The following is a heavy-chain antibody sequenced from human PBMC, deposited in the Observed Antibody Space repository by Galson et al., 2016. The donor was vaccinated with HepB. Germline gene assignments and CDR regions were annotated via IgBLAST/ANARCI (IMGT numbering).Heavy chain of an antibody. J-gene: IGHJ6*03. CDR2: IWYDGSNI. V-gene: IGHV3-33*01. D-gene: IGHD2-2*02. CDR3: ARGGCSSTSCYRGRYYYYYYMDV. Sequence: SLRLSCAASGFTFSSYGMHWVRQAPGKGLEWVAVIWYDGSNIYYADSVKGRFTISRDNSKNTLYLQMNRLRAEDTAVYYCARGGCSSTSCYRGRYYYYYYMDVWGQGTMVTVSS. CDR1: GFTFSSYG.